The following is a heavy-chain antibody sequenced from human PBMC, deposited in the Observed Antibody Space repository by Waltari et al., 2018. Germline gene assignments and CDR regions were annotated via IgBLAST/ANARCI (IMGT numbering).Heavy chain of an antibody. V-gene: IGHV3-7*01. D-gene: IGHD3-16*01. CDR1: GLTFSSYW. Sequence: EVQLVESGGGLVQPGGSLRLSCSASGLTFSSYWMSWCRQAAGKGVVGVANIKQEGREKCYEDSFKSRFTITRDDAKNSLYLQMNSLRAEETAVYYCARDSRFGGDYWGQGTLVTVSS. CDR2: IKQEGREK. J-gene: IGHJ4*02. CDR3: ARDSRFGGDY.